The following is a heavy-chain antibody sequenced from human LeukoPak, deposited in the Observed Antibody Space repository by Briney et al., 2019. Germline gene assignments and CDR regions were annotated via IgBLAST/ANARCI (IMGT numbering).Heavy chain of an antibody. CDR2: ISYDGSNK. CDR3: SKDSSSGSSYYFHGMEV. V-gene: IGHV3-30*18. CDR1: GFTFSSYG. J-gene: IGHJ6*02. D-gene: IGHD3-10*01. Sequence: GGSLRLSCAASGFTFSSYGMHWVRQAPGKGLEWVAVISYDGSNKYYADSVKGRFTISRDNSKNTLYLQMNSLASEDTAVYYCSKDSSSGSSYYFHGMEVWGQGTTVTVSS.